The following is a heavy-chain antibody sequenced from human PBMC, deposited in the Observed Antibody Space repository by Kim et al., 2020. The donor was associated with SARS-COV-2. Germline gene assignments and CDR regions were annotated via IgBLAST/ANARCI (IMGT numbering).Heavy chain of an antibody. V-gene: IGHV3-33*06. CDR1: GFTFSSYG. Sequence: GGSLRLSCAASGFTFSSYGMHWVRQAPGKGLEWVAVIWYDGSNKYYADSVKGRFTISRDNSKNTLYLQMNSLRAEDTAVYYCAKEGRYYYYGMDVWGQGTTVTVSS. CDR3: AKEGRYYYYGMDV. CDR2: IWYDGSNK. J-gene: IGHJ6*02.